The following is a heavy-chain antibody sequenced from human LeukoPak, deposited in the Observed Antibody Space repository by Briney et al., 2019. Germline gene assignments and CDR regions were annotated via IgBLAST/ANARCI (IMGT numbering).Heavy chain of an antibody. D-gene: IGHD3-22*01. CDR1: VFNFRSFG. CDR2: IHFDGSTV. J-gene: IGHJ4*02. CDR3: PKDQFTMTSCDGYPGH. Sequence: GGSLRLSCAATVFNFRSFGLHWVRQAPGKGLEWVAIIHFDGSTVYSGDSVQGRFTISRDNSKNTLYLQMNNLRPEETSFYDCPKDQFTMTSCDGYPGHWGQGTLVTVSS. V-gene: IGHV3-30*02.